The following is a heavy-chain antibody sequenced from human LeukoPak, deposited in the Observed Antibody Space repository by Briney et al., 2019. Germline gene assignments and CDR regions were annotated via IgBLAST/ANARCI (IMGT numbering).Heavy chain of an antibody. V-gene: IGHV3-11*05. J-gene: IGHJ4*02. CDR3: AKGVSSGWYGGDY. D-gene: IGHD6-19*01. CDR2: ISSSSSYT. CDR1: GFTFSDYY. Sequence: GGSLRLSCAASGFTFSDYYMSWIRQAPGKGLEWVSYISSSSSYTNYADSVKGRFTISRDNAKNSLYLQMNSLRAEDTAVYYCAKGVSSGWYGGDYWGQGTLVTVSS.